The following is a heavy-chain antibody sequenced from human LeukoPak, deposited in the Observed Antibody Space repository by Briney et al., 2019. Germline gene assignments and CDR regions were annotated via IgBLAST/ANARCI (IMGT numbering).Heavy chain of an antibody. D-gene: IGHD3-10*01. CDR1: GGSISSYY. CDR3: ARLRFGESSFYFDY. V-gene: IGHV4-59*01. Sequence: SETLSLTCTVSGGSISSYYWSWIRQPPGKGLEWIGYIYYSGSTNYDPSLKSRVTISVDTSKNQFSLKLSSVTAADTAVYYCARLRFGESSFYFDYWGQGTLVTVSS. J-gene: IGHJ4*02. CDR2: IYYSGST.